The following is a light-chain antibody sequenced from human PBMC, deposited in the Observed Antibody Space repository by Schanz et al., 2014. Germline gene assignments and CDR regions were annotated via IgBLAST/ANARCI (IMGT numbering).Light chain of an antibody. CDR2: GAS. CDR1: QSVGSRS. Sequence: EIVLTQSPDTLSLSPGERATLSCRASQSVGSRSLAWYQQKPGQPPRLLIYGASNRAAGIPDRFSGSGSGTDFTLTISRLEPEDFAVFFCHQYGSSPITFGQGTRLDI. CDR3: HQYGSSPIT. J-gene: IGKJ5*01. V-gene: IGKV3-20*01.